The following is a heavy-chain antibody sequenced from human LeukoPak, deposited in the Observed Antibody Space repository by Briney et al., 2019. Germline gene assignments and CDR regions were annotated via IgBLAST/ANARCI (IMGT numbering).Heavy chain of an antibody. D-gene: IGHD5-24*01. CDR1: GFTLSTYA. Sequence: PRGSLRLSCAPSGFTLSTYAMSWVRQAPGKGLGWVSAISGSGSSTYYADSVKGRFTLSRDNSKNTLYLQMNSLRAEDTAVYYCAKEMATIRAFDFWGQGTMVTVS. V-gene: IGHV3-23*01. CDR2: ISGSGSST. CDR3: AKEMATIRAFDF. J-gene: IGHJ3*01.